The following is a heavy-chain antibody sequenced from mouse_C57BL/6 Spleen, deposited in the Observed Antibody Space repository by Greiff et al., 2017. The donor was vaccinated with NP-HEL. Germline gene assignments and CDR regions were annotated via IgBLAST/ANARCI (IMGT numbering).Heavy chain of an antibody. CDR2: IYPGDGDT. CDR3: ARSGVLRYPYFDY. J-gene: IGHJ2*01. V-gene: IGHV1-82*01. CDR1: GYAFSSSW. D-gene: IGHD1-1*01. Sequence: VQLQQSGPELVKPGASVKISCKASGYAFSSSWMNWVKQRPGKGLEWIGRIYPGDGDTNYNGKFKGKATLTADKSSSTAYMQLSSLTSEDSAVYFCARSGVLRYPYFDYWGQGTTLTVSS.